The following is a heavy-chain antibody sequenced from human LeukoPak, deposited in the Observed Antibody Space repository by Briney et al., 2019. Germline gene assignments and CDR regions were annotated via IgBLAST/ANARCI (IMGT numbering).Heavy chain of an antibody. V-gene: IGHV3-11*01. CDR2: TSSSGSTI. D-gene: IGHD5-18*01. Sequence: GGSLRLSCAASGFTFSDYYMSWIRQAPGKGLEWVSCTSSSGSTIYYADSVKGRFTISRDSAKNSLYLQMNSLRAEDTAVYYCARDGARRGYSYPGYWGQGTLVTVSS. CDR1: GFTFSDYY. CDR3: ARDGARRGYSYPGY. J-gene: IGHJ4*02.